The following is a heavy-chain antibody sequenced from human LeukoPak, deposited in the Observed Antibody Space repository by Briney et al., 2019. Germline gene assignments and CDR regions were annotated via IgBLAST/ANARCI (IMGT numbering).Heavy chain of an antibody. D-gene: IGHD2-2*01. CDR2: INHSGST. Sequence: SETLSLTCAVYGGSFSGYYWSWIRQPPGKGLEWIGEINHSGSTNYNPSLKSRVTISVDTSKNQFSLKLSSVTAADTAGYYCARDTSKYYFDYWGQGTLVTVSS. J-gene: IGHJ4*02. CDR1: GGSFSGYY. CDR3: ARDTSKYYFDY. V-gene: IGHV4-34*01.